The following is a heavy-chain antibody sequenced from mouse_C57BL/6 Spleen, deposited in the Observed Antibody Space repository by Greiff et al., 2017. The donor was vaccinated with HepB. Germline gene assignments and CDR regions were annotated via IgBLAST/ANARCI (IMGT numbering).Heavy chain of an antibody. CDR3: ARHEERGTAQGWYFDV. Sequence: VKLMESGAELVKPGASVKLSCKASGYTFTEYTIHWVKQRSGQGLEWIGWFYPGSGSIKYNEKFKDKATLTADKSSSTVYMELSRLTSEDSAVYFCARHEERGTAQGWYFDVWGTGTTVTVSS. J-gene: IGHJ1*03. V-gene: IGHV1-62-2*01. CDR2: FYPGSGSI. CDR1: GYTFTEYT. D-gene: IGHD3-2*02.